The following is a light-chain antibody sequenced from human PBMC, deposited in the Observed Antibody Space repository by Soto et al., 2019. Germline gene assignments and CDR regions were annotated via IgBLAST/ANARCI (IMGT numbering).Light chain of an antibody. V-gene: IGLV3-27*01. CDR1: VLAKKY. J-gene: IGLJ2*01. CDR3: YSAADNTQVV. Sequence: SYELTQPSSVSVSPGQTARITCSGDVLAKKYARWFQQKPGQAPVLVIYKDSERPSGIPERFSGSSSGTTVTLTISGAQVEDEADYYCYSAADNTQVVFGGGTKLTGL. CDR2: KDS.